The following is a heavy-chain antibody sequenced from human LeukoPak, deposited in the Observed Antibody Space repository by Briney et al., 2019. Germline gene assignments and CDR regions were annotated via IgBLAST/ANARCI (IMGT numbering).Heavy chain of an antibody. V-gene: IGHV4-59*11. CDR3: ARRTGYLNYYYYYYMDV. Sequence: SETPYLLCTVSGGPISSHYGSWIPQPPRKGPEGNGYHYYSGSTNYNPSLKSRVTISVDTSRNQFSLKLSSVTAADSAVYYCARRTGYLNYYYYYYMDVWGNGTTVTVSS. CDR2: HYYSGST. D-gene: IGHD3/OR15-3a*01. J-gene: IGHJ6*03. CDR1: GGPISSHY.